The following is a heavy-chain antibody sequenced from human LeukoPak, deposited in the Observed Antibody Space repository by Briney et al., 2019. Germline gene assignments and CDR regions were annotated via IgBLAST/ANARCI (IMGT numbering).Heavy chain of an antibody. Sequence: SETLSLTCTVSGGSISSSSYYWGWIRQAPGKGLEWIATIYHSGSTYYNPSLQSRVTISLDTSKNQFSLKLRSLTAADAAVYFCARDGLGFDTSGFSRWGQGTLVTVSS. J-gene: IGHJ4*02. CDR1: GGSISSSSYY. V-gene: IGHV4-39*07. CDR2: IYHSGST. D-gene: IGHD3-3*01. CDR3: ARDGLGFDTSGFSR.